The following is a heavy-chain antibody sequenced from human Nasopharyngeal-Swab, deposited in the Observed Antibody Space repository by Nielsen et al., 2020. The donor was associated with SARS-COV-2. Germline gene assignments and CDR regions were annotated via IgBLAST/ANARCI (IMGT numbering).Heavy chain of an antibody. Sequence: ASVKVSCKASGYTFTSYDINWVRQATGQGLEWMGWMNPNSGNTGYAQKFQGRVTMTRNTSISTAYMELSSLRSEDTAVYYCARDREPGTAYYYGMDVWGQGTTVTVSS. CDR1: GYTFTSYD. J-gene: IGHJ6*02. CDR2: MNPNSGNT. CDR3: ARDREPGTAYYYGMDV. D-gene: IGHD6-13*01. V-gene: IGHV1-8*01.